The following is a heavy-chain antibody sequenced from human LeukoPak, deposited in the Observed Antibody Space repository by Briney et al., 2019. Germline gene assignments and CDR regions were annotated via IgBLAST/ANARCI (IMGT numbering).Heavy chain of an antibody. CDR2: IYTSGST. J-gene: IGHJ6*03. D-gene: IGHD2-2*01. CDR1: GGSISSGSYY. Sequence: PSETLSLTCTVSGGSISSGSYYWSWVRQPAGKGLEWIGRIYTSGSTNYNPSLKSRVTISVDTSKNQFSLKLSSVTAADTAVYYCARGRGLDPSYCSSTSCFIERWGYYYYYMDVWGKGTTVTVSS. V-gene: IGHV4-61*02. CDR3: ARGRGLDPSYCSSTSCFIERWGYYYYYMDV.